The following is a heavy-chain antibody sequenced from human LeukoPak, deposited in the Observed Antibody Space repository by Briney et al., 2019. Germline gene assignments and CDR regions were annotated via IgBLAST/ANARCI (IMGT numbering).Heavy chain of an antibody. CDR2: ISSTSSTI. J-gene: IGHJ4*02. CDR3: ARVSYDSIDY. V-gene: IGHV3-48*01. CDR1: GFTFSSYS. Sequence: PGGSLRLSCAASGFTFSSYSINWVRQAPGKGLEWVSYISSTSSTIHYADSVKGRFTISRDNAKNSLYLQMNSLRADGTAVYYCARVSYDSIDYWGQGTLVTVSS. D-gene: IGHD3-22*01.